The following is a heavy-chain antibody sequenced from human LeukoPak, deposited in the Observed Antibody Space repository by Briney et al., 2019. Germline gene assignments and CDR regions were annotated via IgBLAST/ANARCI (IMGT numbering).Heavy chain of an antibody. V-gene: IGHV4-34*01. Sequence: PSETLSLTCAVYGGSFSGYYWSWIRQPPGKGLEWIGEINHSGSTNYNPSLKSRVTISVDTSKNQFSLKLSSVTAADTAVYYCARSSKYYYYYGMDVWGQGTTATVSS. D-gene: IGHD6-13*01. CDR2: INHSGST. J-gene: IGHJ6*02. CDR3: ARSSKYYYYYGMDV. CDR1: GGSFSGYY.